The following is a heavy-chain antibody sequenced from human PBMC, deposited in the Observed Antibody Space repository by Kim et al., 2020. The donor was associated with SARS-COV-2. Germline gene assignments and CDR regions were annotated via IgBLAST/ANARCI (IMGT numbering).Heavy chain of an antibody. Sequence: ASVKVSCKASGFTFTSYGISWVRQAPGQGLEWMAWINNDNGNSNYVQSYRGRVSVTRDTSTSTAYMELRSLTSDDTGVYYCTRDFRSARRGTSCHYFDFWGQGTLVTVSS. CDR2: INNDNGNS. CDR1: GFTFTSYG. CDR3: TRDFRSARRGTSCHYFDF. J-gene: IGHJ4*02. D-gene: IGHD2-2*01. V-gene: IGHV1-18*01.